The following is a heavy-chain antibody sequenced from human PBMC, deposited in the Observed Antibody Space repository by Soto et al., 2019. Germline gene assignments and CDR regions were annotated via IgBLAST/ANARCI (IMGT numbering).Heavy chain of an antibody. D-gene: IGHD6-13*01. Sequence: GGSLRLSCAASGFSFSDYYMSWIRQAPGKGLEWVSDISSSGDTKLYAESVKGRFTISRDNARNSLHLEMNSLRAEDTAVYYCAKPLSLYSSSYLDYWAQGTLVTVSS. CDR1: GFSFSDYY. CDR3: AKPLSLYSSSYLDY. CDR2: ISSSGDTK. V-gene: IGHV3-11*01. J-gene: IGHJ4*02.